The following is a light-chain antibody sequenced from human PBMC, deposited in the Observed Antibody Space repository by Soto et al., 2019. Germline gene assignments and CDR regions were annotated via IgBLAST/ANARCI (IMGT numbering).Light chain of an antibody. CDR3: QQYHSYPYT. CDR2: KAS. Sequence: DIQMTQSPSTLSGSVGDRVTITCRASQSISSWLAWYQQKPGKAPKLLIYKASSLESGVPSRFSGSGSGTEFTLTISSLQPDDFATYYCQQYHSYPYTFGQGTKLEIK. J-gene: IGKJ2*01. V-gene: IGKV1-5*03. CDR1: QSISSW.